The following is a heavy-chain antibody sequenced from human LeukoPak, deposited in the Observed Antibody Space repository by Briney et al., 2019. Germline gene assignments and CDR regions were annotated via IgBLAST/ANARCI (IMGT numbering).Heavy chain of an antibody. D-gene: IGHD6-6*01. CDR3: ARREYSSSSAFDY. CDR2: IYYSGST. J-gene: IGHJ4*02. V-gene: IGHV4-39*01. Sequence: PSETPSLTCTVSGGSISSSSYYWGWIRQPPGKGLEWIGSIYYSGSTYYNPSLKSRVTISVDTSKNQFSLKLSSVTAADTAVYYCARREYSSSSAFDYWGQGTLVTVSS. CDR1: GGSISSSSYY.